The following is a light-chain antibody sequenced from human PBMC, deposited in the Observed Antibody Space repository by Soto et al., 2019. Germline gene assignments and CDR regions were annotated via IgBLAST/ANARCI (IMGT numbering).Light chain of an antibody. J-gene: IGKJ5*01. CDR1: QSVSSS. Sequence: EIVLTQSPATLSLSTRERATLSCRASQSVSSSLAWYQQKPGQAPRLLIYDATNRATGIPARFSGSGSVTDLALNISSLEPEDFAVYYCQQRSNWLAITYGQWTRLEIK. CDR3: QQRSNWLAIT. CDR2: DAT. V-gene: IGKV3-11*01.